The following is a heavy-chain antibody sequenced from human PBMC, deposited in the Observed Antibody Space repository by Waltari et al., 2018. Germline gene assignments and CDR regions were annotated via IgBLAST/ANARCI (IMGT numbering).Heavy chain of an antibody. V-gene: IGHV4-61*09. CDR3: AGGGGWLTDF. D-gene: IGHD5-12*01. CDR1: GDPISSASYY. J-gene: IGHJ4*02. Sequence: QVQLQESGPGLVEPSQTLSLTCSVTGDPISSASYYWTWVRQPAGRGLEWIGHIDPGGQTTYIPSLKSRVTISADRSKTQFSLRLISVTAADTAVYYCAGGGGWLTDFWGQGIPVTVSS. CDR2: IDPGGQT.